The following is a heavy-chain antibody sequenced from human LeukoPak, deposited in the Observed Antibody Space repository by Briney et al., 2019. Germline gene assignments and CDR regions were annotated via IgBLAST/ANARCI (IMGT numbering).Heavy chain of an antibody. D-gene: IGHD1-1*01. CDR3: ARDSVGQLRYYYYMDV. V-gene: IGHV1-18*01. CDR1: GYTFTSYG. CDR2: ISAYNGNT. Sequence: ASVKVSCKASGYTFTSYGISWVRQAPGQGLEWMGWISAYNGNTNYAQKLQGRVTMTTDTSTSTAYMELRSLRSDDTAVYYCARDSVGQLRYYYYMDVWGKGTTVTVSS. J-gene: IGHJ6*03.